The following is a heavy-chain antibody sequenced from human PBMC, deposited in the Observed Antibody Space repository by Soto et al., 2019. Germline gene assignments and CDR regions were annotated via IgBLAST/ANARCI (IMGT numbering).Heavy chain of an antibody. V-gene: IGHV1-18*04. J-gene: IGHJ4*02. Sequence: QVQLVQSGAEVKKPGASVKVSCKASGYTFTSYGISWVRQAPGQGLEWMGWISAYNGNTSYAQKLQGRVTMTTDTSTSTAYMELRSLRSDDTAVYYCAREDYDYVWGSYRYYFDYWGQGTLVTVSS. CDR2: ISAYNGNT. CDR1: GYTFTSYG. D-gene: IGHD3-16*02. CDR3: AREDYDYVWGSYRYYFDY.